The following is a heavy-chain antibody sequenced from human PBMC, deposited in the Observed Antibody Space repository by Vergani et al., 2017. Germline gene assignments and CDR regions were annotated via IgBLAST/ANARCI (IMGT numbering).Heavy chain of an antibody. CDR2: ISAYNGNT. Sequence: QVQLVQSGAEVKKPGASVKVSCKASDYTFTSYGISWVRQAPGQGLEWMGWISAYNGNTNYAQKLQGRVTMTTDTSTSTAYMELSSLRSEDTAVYYCARDPSPYTYYYDSSGYAFDIWGQGTMVTVSS. D-gene: IGHD3-22*01. CDR3: ARDPSPYTYYYDSSGYAFDI. CDR1: DYTFTSYG. V-gene: IGHV1-18*01. J-gene: IGHJ3*02.